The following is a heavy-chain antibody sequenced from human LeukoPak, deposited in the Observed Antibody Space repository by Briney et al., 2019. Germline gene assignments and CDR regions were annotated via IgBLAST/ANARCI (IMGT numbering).Heavy chain of an antibody. CDR3: ARVLLFGAFDI. D-gene: IGHD3-10*01. CDR2: IYHSGST. Sequence: SETLSLTCAVSGGSISSSNWWSWVRQPPGKGLEWIGEIYHSGSTNYNPSLESRVTISVDKSKNQFSLKLSSVTAADTAVYYCARVLLFGAFDIWGQGTMVTVSS. CDR1: GGSISSSNW. V-gene: IGHV4-4*02. J-gene: IGHJ3*02.